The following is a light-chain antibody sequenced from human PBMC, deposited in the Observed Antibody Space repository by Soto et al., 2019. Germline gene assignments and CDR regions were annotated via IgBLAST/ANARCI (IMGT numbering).Light chain of an antibody. J-gene: IGKJ1*01. CDR3: QQYNSYSA. CDR2: DAS. V-gene: IGKV1-5*01. CDR1: QSISSW. Sequence: DIKMTQSPSTLSAYVGDRVAIACRASQSISSWLAWYQQKPGKAPKLLIYDASSLESGLPSRFSGSGSGTEFTLTISSLQPDDFATYYCQQYNSYSAFGQGTKVDI.